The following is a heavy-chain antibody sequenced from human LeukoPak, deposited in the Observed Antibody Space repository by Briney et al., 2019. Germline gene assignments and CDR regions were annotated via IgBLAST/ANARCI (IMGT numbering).Heavy chain of an antibody. V-gene: IGHV4-34*01. Sequence: SETLSLTCAVYGGSFSGYYWSWIRQPPGKGLEWIGEINHSGSTNYNPSLKSRVTISVDTPKNQFSLKLSSVTAADTAVYYCARGMVRGVSTTGYYYMDVWGKGTTVTVS. D-gene: IGHD3-10*01. J-gene: IGHJ6*03. CDR2: INHSGST. CDR3: ARGMVRGVSTTGYYYMDV. CDR1: GGSFSGYY.